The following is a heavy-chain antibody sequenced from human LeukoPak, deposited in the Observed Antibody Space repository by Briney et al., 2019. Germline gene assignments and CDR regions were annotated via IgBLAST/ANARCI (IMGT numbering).Heavy chain of an antibody. Sequence: SGGSLRLSCAASGFIFSIYSMNWVRQAPGKGLEWVSYISGSSNTIYYADSVKGRFTISRDNAKNSLYPQMNSLRAEDTALYYCATPADTTLDYWGQGTLVTVSS. D-gene: IGHD5-18*01. CDR1: GFIFSIYS. CDR3: ATPADTTLDY. CDR2: ISGSSNTI. V-gene: IGHV3-48*01. J-gene: IGHJ4*02.